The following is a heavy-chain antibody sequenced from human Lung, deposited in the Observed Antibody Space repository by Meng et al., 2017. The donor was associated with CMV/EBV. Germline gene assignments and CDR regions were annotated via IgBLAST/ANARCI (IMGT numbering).Heavy chain of an antibody. J-gene: IGHJ4*02. V-gene: IGHV4-59*01. Sequence: SETLSLXCTVSGGSIRSYYWSWIRQPPGKGLEWIGYIYYSGSTNYNPSPKSRVTISVDTSKNQFSLKLSSVTAADTAVYYCARDPAASIFGVVTDEGYFDFWXQGTXVTGSS. CDR1: GGSIRSYY. CDR2: IYYSGST. D-gene: IGHD3-3*01. CDR3: ARDPAASIFGVVTDEGYFDF.